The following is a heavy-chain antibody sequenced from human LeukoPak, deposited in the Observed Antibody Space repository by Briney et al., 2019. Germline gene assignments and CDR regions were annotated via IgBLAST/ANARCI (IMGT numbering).Heavy chain of an antibody. CDR3: ARVSSAGAGSIDY. Sequence: ASVKVSCKASGYTFTGYYMHWVRQAPGQGLEWMGWINPNSGGTNYAQKFQGRVTMTRDTSISTAYMELSRLRSDDTAVYYCARVSSAGAGSIDYWGQGTLVTVSS. D-gene: IGHD6-19*01. J-gene: IGHJ4*02. V-gene: IGHV1-2*02. CDR1: GYTFTGYY. CDR2: INPNSGGT.